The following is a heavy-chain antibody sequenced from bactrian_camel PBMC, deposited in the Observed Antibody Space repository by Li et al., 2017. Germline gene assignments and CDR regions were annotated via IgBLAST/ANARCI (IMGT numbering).Heavy chain of an antibody. Sequence: HVQLVESGGGSVQAGGSLRLSCVVSGFTVDTYCVGWFRQAPGKEREGVASLDTDGTINYSDSVKGRFTISRDNAKNTLSLQLNRLKAEDTAMYYCGSGGARGQGTQVTVS. D-gene: IGHD7*01. V-gene: IGHV3S55*01. CDR1: GFTVDTYC. CDR2: LDTDGTI. CDR3: GSGGA. J-gene: IGHJ4*01.